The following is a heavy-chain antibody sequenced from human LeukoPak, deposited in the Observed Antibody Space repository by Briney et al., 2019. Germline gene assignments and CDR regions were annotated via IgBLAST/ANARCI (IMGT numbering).Heavy chain of an antibody. CDR2: IYPGDSDT. Sequence: GESLKISCKGSGYSFTSYWIGWVRQMPGKGLEWMGIIYPGDSDTRYSPSFQGQVTISADKSISTAYLQWSSLRALDTAMYYCARRPDGYNYPFDYWGQGTLVTVSS. J-gene: IGHJ4*02. CDR1: GYSFTSYW. V-gene: IGHV5-51*01. CDR3: ARRPDGYNYPFDY. D-gene: IGHD5-24*01.